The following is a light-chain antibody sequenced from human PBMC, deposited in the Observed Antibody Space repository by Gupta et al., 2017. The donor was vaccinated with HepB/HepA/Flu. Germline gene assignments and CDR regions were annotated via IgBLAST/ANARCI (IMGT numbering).Light chain of an antibody. CDR1: QSVSSSY. Sequence: IVLTHSPGTLSLSPGDRATLSCRASQSVSSSYLAWSQQKPGQAPRLLIYGASSRATGITDRFSGNGGGTDVTLTISRRELEDFAVYYCQQKSSEHAMHSFGQGTKLEIK. CDR3: QQKSSEHAMHS. V-gene: IGKV3-20*01. CDR2: GAS. J-gene: IGKJ2*03.